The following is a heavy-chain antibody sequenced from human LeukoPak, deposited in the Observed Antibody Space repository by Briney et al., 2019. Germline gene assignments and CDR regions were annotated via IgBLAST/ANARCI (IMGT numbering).Heavy chain of an antibody. CDR2: IYYSGNT. D-gene: IGHD3-22*01. CDR3: VREPYYYNSSGYR. J-gene: IGHJ5*02. CDR1: GGSVSSGSFY. Sequence: SETLSLTCTVSGGSVSSGSFYWNWIRQPPGKELEWIGNIYYSGNTNYNPTLRSRVTISVDTSKNQFSLKLSSVTAADTAVYYCVREPYYYNSSGYRWGQGTLITVSS. V-gene: IGHV4-61*01.